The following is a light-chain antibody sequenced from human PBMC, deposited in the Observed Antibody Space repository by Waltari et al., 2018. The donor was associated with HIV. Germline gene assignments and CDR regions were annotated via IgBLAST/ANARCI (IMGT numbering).Light chain of an antibody. V-gene: IGLV2-11*01. J-gene: IGLJ1*01. CDR3: CSYAGSYFYV. CDR1: SSAVGDYTY. Sequence: QSALTQPRSVSGSPGQSVTISCTGTSSAVGDYTYVSWYQQHPGKAPKLMIYDVSKRPSGVPDRFSGSKSGNTASLTISGLQAADEADYYCCSYAGSYFYVFGTGTKVTVL. CDR2: DVS.